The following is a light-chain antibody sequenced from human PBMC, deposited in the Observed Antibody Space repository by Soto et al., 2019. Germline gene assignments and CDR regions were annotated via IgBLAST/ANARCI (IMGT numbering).Light chain of an antibody. J-gene: IGKJ4*01. CDR1: QSVSSSQ. CDR3: QQRSMSPLT. Sequence: EIVMKQSPATLSVSPGERATLSCRASQSVSSSQLAWYQQKPGQAPRLLIYGASSRATGIPDRFSGSGSGTDFTLTISSLEPEDFAVYYCQQRSMSPLTFGGGTKVDIK. V-gene: IGKV3D-20*02. CDR2: GAS.